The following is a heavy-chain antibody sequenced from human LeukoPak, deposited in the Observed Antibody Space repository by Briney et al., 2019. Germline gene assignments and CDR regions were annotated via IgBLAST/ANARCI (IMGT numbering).Heavy chain of an antibody. D-gene: IGHD6-6*01. CDR2: ISYHGSDT. Sequence: GRSLRLSCAASGFTFSSYGMHWVRQAPGKGLEWVAIISYHGSDTYYGDSVKGRFTISRDNSKNTLYLQMNSLRAEDTAVYYCAKDLEYSSSPGYFQHWGQGTLVTVSS. CDR1: GFTFSSYG. CDR3: AKDLEYSSSPGYFQH. V-gene: IGHV3-30*18. J-gene: IGHJ1*01.